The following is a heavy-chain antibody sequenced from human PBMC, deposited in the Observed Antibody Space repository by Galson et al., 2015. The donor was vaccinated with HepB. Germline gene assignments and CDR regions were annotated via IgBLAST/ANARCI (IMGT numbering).Heavy chain of an antibody. D-gene: IGHD2-2*01. J-gene: IGHJ6*03. Sequence: QSGAEVKKPGESLRISCKGSGYSFTSYWISWVRQMPGKGLEWMGRIDPSDSYTNYSPSFQGHVTISADKSISTAYLQWSSLKASDTAMYYCARHGHAYCSSTSCYPSPYYYYYYMDVWGKGTTVTVSS. CDR3: ARHGHAYCSSTSCYPSPYYYYYYMDV. CDR1: GYSFTSYW. CDR2: IDPSDSYT. V-gene: IGHV5-10-1*01.